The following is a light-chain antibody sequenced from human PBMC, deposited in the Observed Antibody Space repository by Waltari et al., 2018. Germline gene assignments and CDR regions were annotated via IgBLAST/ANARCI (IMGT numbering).Light chain of an antibody. J-gene: IGLJ3*02. CDR3: SSYTSISTVV. V-gene: IGLV2-14*01. Sequence: QSALTQPASVSGSPGQSITISCPGTSRDVGGYNYVPWYQQHPGKAPKLMISEVSNRPSGVSNRFSGSKSGNTASLTISGLQAEDEADYYCSSYTSISTVVFGGGTKVTVL. CDR2: EVS. CDR1: SRDVGGYNY.